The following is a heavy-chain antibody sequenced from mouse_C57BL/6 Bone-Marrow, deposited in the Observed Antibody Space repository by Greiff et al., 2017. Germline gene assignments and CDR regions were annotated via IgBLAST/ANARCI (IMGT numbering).Heavy chain of an antibody. Sequence: EVMLVESGGGLVQPKGSLKLSCAASGFSFNTYAMNWVRQAPGKGLEWVARIRSKSNNYATYYADSVKDRFTISRDDSESMLYLQMNNLKTEDTAMYYCVRPYYGSSYGAMDYWGQGTSVTVSS. V-gene: IGHV10-1*01. CDR2: IRSKSNNYAT. D-gene: IGHD1-1*01. CDR3: VRPYYGSSYGAMDY. CDR1: GFSFNTYA. J-gene: IGHJ4*01.